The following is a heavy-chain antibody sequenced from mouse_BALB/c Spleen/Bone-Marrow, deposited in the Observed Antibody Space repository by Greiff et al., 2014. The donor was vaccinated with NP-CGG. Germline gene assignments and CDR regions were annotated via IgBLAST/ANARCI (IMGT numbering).Heavy chain of an antibody. V-gene: IGHV7-3*02. CDR2: IRNKANGYTT. J-gene: IGHJ2*01. Sequence: VQLQQPGGGLVQPGGSLRLSCATSGFTFTDYYMNWVRQPPGKALEWLGFIRNKANGYTTEFSASVKGRFTISRDNSQSILYLQMNTLRAEYSATYYCARDIGGITLDYWGQGTTLTVSS. D-gene: IGHD1-1*01. CDR1: GFTFTDYY. CDR3: ARDIGGITLDY.